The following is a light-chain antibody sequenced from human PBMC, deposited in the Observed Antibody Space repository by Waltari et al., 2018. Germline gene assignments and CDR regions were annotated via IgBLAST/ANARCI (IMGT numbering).Light chain of an antibody. J-gene: IGKJ1*01. CDR2: ATS. CDR3: QQSFSTPS. V-gene: IGKV1-39*01. Sequence: DIQMTQSPSSLSASVGDRVTVTCRASQSVTGYVNWYQQKPGKVPSLLIYATSTLQRGVPSRFRGSGSGTEFTLTISSLQPEDFATYYCQQSFSTPSFGQGTKVEI. CDR1: QSVTGY.